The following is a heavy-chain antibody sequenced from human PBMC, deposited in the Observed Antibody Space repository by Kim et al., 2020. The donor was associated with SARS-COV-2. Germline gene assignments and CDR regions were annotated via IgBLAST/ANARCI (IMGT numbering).Heavy chain of an antibody. J-gene: IGHJ5*02. CDR3: ARGYPRTGGVSSSIIDP. V-gene: IGHV4-34*01. CDR2: INHSGST. CDR1: GGSFSGYY. D-gene: IGHD6-13*01. Sequence: SETLSLTCAVYGGSFSGYYWSWIRQPPGKGLEWIGEINHSGSTNYNPSLKSRVTISVDTSKNQFSLKLSSVTAADTAVYYCARGYPRTGGVSSSIIDPWG.